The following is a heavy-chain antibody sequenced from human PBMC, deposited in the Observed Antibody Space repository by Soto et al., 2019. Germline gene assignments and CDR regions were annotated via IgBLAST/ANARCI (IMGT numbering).Heavy chain of an antibody. CDR1: GFTFSSYS. CDR2: ISSSSSYI. V-gene: IGHV3-21*01. CDR3: AGAAPPPYNWNDDY. J-gene: IGHJ4*02. Sequence: GGSLRLSCAASGFTFSSYSMNWVRQAPGKGLEWVSSISSSSSYIYYADSVKGRFTISRDNAKNSLYLQMNSLRAEDTAVYYCAGAAPPPYNWNDDYWGQGTLVTVSS. D-gene: IGHD1-20*01.